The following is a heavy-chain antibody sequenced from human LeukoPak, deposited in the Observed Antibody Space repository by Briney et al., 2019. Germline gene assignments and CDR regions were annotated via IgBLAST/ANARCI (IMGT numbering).Heavy chain of an antibody. J-gene: IGHJ4*02. CDR2: INHSGST. CDR1: GGSFSGYY. V-gene: IGHV4-34*01. D-gene: IGHD4-17*01. CDR3: ARGRLEETTVTTTDDY. Sequence: SETLSLTCAVYGGSFSGYYWSWLRQPPGKGLEWIGEINHSGSTNYNPSLKSRVTISVDTSKNQFSLKLSSVTAADTAVYYCARGRLEETTVTTTDDYWGQGTLVTVSS.